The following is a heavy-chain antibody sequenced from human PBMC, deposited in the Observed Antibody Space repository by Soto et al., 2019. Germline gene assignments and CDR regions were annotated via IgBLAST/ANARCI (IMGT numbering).Heavy chain of an antibody. CDR2: ISYDGSNK. D-gene: IGHD2-15*01. V-gene: IGHV3-30*18. CDR1: GFTFRSYD. J-gene: IGHJ6*02. Sequence: GGSLRLSCAASGFTFRSYDMHWVRQAPGKGLEWVATISYDGSNKYYADSVKGRFTISRDNSENTLYLQMNSLRTEDTAFYYCAKDEVLVVVVARDYHGMDVWGQGTTVTVSS. CDR3: AKDEVLVVVVARDYHGMDV.